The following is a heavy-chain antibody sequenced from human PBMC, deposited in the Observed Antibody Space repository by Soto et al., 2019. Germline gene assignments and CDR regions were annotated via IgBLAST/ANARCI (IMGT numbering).Heavy chain of an antibody. Sequence: ETLSLTCSVSGGSINSYWWSWIRQPAGKGLEWIGRVYSSGTTDYNPSLNSRATLSVETSKNQFSLKLSSVTAADTAVYYCARDIGSYAYGEGYWGQGIQVTVSS. V-gene: IGHV4-4*07. CDR3: ARDIGSYAYGEGY. D-gene: IGHD3-10*01. J-gene: IGHJ4*02. CDR1: GGSINSYW. CDR2: VYSSGTT.